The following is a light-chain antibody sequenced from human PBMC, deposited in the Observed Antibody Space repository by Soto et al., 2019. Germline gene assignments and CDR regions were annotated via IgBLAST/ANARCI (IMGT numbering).Light chain of an antibody. CDR3: QQYNNWPPVQIT. J-gene: IGKJ5*01. V-gene: IGKV1-39*01. CDR1: QSISSY. Sequence: DIQMTQSPSSLSASVGDRVTISCRASQSISSYLNWYQQKPMKAPKLLIYAASSLQSGVPSRFSGSGSGTDFTLTISSLQPEDLAVDYCQQYNNWPPVQITLGQGTRLEIK. CDR2: AAS.